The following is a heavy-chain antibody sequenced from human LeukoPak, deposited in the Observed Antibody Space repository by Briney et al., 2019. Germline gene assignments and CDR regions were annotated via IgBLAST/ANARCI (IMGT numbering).Heavy chain of an antibody. J-gene: IGHJ5*02. CDR2: IIPIFGTA. Sequence: SVKVSCKASGGTFSSYAISWVRQAPGQGLEWMGGIIPIFGTANYAQKFQGRVTITADESTSTAYMELSSLRSEDTAVYYCARDWTGGSGSIGVVWFDPWGQGTLVTVSS. CDR3: ARDWTGGSGSIGVVWFDP. CDR1: GGTFSSYA. D-gene: IGHD3-10*01. V-gene: IGHV1-69*01.